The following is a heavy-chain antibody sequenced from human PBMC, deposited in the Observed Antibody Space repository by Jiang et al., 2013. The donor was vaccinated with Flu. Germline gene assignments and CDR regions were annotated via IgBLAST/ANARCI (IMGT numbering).Heavy chain of an antibody. V-gene: IGHV3-23*01. CDR3: AKDGPVIVVEVYYFDY. D-gene: IGHD3-22*01. CDR1: GFTFSSYA. Sequence: RLSCAASGFTFSSYAMSWVRQAPGKGLEWVSAISGSGGSTYYADSVKGRFTISRDNSKNTLYLQMNSLRAKDTAVYYCAKDGPVIVVEVYYFDYWGQGTLVTVSS. CDR2: ISGSGGST. J-gene: IGHJ4*02.